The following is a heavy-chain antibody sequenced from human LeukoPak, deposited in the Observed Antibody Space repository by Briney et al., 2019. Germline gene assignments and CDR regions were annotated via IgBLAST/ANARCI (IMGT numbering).Heavy chain of an antibody. J-gene: IGHJ5*02. D-gene: IGHD3-10*01. V-gene: IGHV3-23*01. CDR3: AKLSTFGDLSRVRFDP. Sequence: TGGSLRLSCAASGFTVSSNYMSWVHQAPGKGLEWVSAISGSGGTTYYADSVKGRFTISRDNSKNTLYLQMNSLRAEDTAVYYCAKLSTFGDLSRVRFDPWGQGTLVTVSS. CDR1: GFTVSSNY. CDR2: ISGSGGTT.